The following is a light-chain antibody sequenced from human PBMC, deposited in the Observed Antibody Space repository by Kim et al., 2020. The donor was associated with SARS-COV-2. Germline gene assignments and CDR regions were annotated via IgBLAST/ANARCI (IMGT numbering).Light chain of an antibody. Sequence: GQSVTISCTGTSSDVGGYNYVSWYQQHPGKAPELMVYEVSKRPSGVPDRFSGSKSGNTASLTVSGLQAEDEADYYCSSYAGSNKEVFGTGTKVTVL. CDR1: SSDVGGYNY. J-gene: IGLJ1*01. CDR3: SSYAGSNKEV. V-gene: IGLV2-8*01. CDR2: EVS.